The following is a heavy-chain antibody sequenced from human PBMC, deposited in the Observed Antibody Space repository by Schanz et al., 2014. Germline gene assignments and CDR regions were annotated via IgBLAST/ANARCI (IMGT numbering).Heavy chain of an antibody. CDR3: ARGGGPEDVFDI. CDR1: GGTFSRLT. V-gene: IGHV1-69*02. Sequence: QVQLVQSGAEVKKPGSSVRVSCKASGGTFSRLTFSWVRQAPGQGLEWMGRVIPILGVTHYAQKFQGRVTITADKSTTTAYMELNSLRSDDTAVYYCARGGGPEDVFDIWGQGTILTVSS. CDR2: VIPILGVT. D-gene: IGHD2-15*01. J-gene: IGHJ3*02.